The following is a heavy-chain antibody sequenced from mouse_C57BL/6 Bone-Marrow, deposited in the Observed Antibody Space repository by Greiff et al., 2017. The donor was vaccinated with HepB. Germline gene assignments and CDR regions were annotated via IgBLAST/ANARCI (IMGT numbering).Heavy chain of an antibody. CDR1: GYTFTSYW. V-gene: IGHV1-55*01. CDR3: ARWGLLWLRRAMYY. J-gene: IGHJ4*01. Sequence: QVQLQQPGAELVKPGASVKMSCKASGYTFTSYWITWVKQRPGQGLEWIGDIYPGSGSTNYNEKFKSKATLTVDTSSSTAYMQLSSLTSEDSAVYYCARWGLLWLRRAMYYWGQGTSVTVSS. D-gene: IGHD2-2*01. CDR2: IYPGSGST.